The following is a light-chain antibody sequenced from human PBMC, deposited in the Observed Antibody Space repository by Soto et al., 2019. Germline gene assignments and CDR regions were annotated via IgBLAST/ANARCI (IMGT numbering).Light chain of an antibody. CDR3: QQRNNWPPGIT. CDR1: QTGSNSY. V-gene: IGKV3D-20*02. J-gene: IGKJ5*01. Sequence: IVLTQSPGTLSLSPGERATLSCRASQTGSNSYLAWYQQKSAQAPRLLIYGVSTRATGIPDRFSGSGSGTEFTLTISRLEPEDFAVYYCQQRNNWPPGITFGQGTRLEIK. CDR2: GVS.